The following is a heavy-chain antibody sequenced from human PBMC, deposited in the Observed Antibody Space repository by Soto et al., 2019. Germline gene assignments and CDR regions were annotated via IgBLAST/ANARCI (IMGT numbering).Heavy chain of an antibody. CDR1: GYRFTNYW. V-gene: IGHV5-51*01. Sequence: GESLKISCKGSGYRFTNYWIGWVRQMPGKGLEWMGIIYPGESETRYSPSFQGQVTISADKSTNTSYLQWTSLKASDTAIYYCARQDGSAWPFDYWGQGTLVTVSS. CDR2: IYPGESET. J-gene: IGHJ4*02. D-gene: IGHD6-25*01. CDR3: ARQDGSAWPFDY.